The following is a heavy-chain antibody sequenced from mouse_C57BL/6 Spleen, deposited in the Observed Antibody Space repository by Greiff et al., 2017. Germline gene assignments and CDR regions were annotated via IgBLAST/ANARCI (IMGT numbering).Heavy chain of an antibody. D-gene: IGHD2-13*01. CDR2: INPGSGST. CDR1: GYTFTSYW. CDR3: ARSYGDYGFDY. Sequence: QVQLKQPGAELVKPGASVKMSCKASGYTFTSYWITWVKQRPGQGLEWIGDINPGSGSTNYNEKLKSKATLTVDTSTSTAFMQLSSLTSEDSAVYYCARSYGDYGFDYWGQGTLVTVSA. J-gene: IGHJ3*01. V-gene: IGHV1-55*01.